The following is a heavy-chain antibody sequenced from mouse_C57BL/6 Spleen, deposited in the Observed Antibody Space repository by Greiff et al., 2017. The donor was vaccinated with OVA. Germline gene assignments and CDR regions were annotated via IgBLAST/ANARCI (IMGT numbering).Heavy chain of an antibody. Sequence: QVQLQQPGAELVRPGSSVKLSCKASGYTFTSYWMDWVKQRPGQGLEWIGNIYPSDSETHYNQKFKDKATLTVDKSSSTAYMQLSSLTSEDSAVYYCAILTGFDYWGQGTTLTVSS. V-gene: IGHV1-61*01. CDR3: AILTGFDY. D-gene: IGHD4-1*01. CDR1: GYTFTSYW. J-gene: IGHJ2*01. CDR2: IYPSDSET.